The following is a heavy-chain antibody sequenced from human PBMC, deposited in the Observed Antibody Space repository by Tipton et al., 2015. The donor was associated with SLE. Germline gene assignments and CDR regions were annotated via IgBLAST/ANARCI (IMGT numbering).Heavy chain of an antibody. Sequence: TLSLTCSVSGDSINSYYWSWIRQTPGKGLEWIGRIYISGTTNYNPSLKSRVTISVHTSKNQFSLKLNSVTAADTAVYYCARWCTTYGFRYWGQGTLVAVSS. CDR1: GDSINSYY. V-gene: IGHV4-4*08. J-gene: IGHJ4*02. D-gene: IGHD3-10*01. CDR2: IYISGTT. CDR3: ARWCTTYGFRY.